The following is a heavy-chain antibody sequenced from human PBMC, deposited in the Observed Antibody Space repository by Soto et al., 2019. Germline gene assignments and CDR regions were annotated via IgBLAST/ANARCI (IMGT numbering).Heavy chain of an antibody. V-gene: IGHV3-7*01. D-gene: IGHD1-20*01. J-gene: IGHJ3*02. Sequence: VGSLRLSCEVSGFSFKTYWMSWVRQAPGKGLEWLANMNEDANTKYYVDSVKGRFTILGDSAGNSLFLKMASLRAEDTAVYFCAAYNTSRHAAFDIWGRGTLVTVSS. CDR1: GFSFKTYW. CDR3: AAYNTSRHAAFDI. CDR2: MNEDANTK.